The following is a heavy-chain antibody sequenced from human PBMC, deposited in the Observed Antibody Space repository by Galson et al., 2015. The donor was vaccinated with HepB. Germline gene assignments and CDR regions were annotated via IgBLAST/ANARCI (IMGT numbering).Heavy chain of an antibody. D-gene: IGHD1-1*01. CDR1: GYTFTGYY. Sequence: SVKVSCKASGYTFTGYYIHWVRQAPGQGLQWMGRIDANTGGTNSAQIFQGRVTMTRDTSISTVYMELSRLRSDDTAVYYCARWNPEGIIVKGLDYWGQGTLVTVSS. V-gene: IGHV1-2*06. J-gene: IGHJ4*02. CDR2: IDANTGGT. CDR3: ARWNPEGIIVKGLDY.